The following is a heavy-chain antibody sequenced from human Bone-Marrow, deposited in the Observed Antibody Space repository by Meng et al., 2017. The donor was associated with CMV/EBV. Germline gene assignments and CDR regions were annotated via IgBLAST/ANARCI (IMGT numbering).Heavy chain of an antibody. CDR1: GFTFDDYG. CDR3: ARALIVVVPAVTDGMDV. V-gene: IGHV3-20*04. Sequence: GGSLRLSCAASGFTFDDYGMSWVRQAPGKGLEWVSGINWNGGSTGYADSVKGRFTISRDNAKNSLYLQMNSLRAEDTAVYYCARALIVVVPAVTDGMDVWGQGTTVTVSS. D-gene: IGHD2-2*01. CDR2: INWNGGST. J-gene: IGHJ6*02.